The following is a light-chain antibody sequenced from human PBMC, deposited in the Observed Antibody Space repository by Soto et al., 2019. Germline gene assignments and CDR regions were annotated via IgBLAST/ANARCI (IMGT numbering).Light chain of an antibody. Sequence: DIQMTQSPSSLSASVGDRVTITCRASQTISNYLNWYQQRPGKAPNLLIYSSSSLQSGVPPRFSGSGSGKDSTLTISSLQPEDFATYYCQQTYSTPITFGHGTRLEIK. CDR1: QTISNY. V-gene: IGKV1-39*01. CDR2: SSS. J-gene: IGKJ5*01. CDR3: QQTYSTPIT.